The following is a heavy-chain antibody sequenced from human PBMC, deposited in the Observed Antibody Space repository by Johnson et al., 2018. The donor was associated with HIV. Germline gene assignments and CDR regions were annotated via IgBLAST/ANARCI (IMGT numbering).Heavy chain of an antibody. D-gene: IGHD3-9*01. CDR1: GFTFSSYG. CDR2: ISYDGSNK. J-gene: IGHJ3*02. V-gene: IGHV3-30*03. Sequence: QVQLVESGGGVVQPGRSLRLSCAASGFTFSSYGMHWVRQAPGKGLEWVAVISYDGSNKYYADSVKGRFTISRDNSKNTLYLQMNSLRAEDTAVYYCARWGPYDILTGYDAFDIWGQGTMVTVSS. CDR3: ARWGPYDILTGYDAFDI.